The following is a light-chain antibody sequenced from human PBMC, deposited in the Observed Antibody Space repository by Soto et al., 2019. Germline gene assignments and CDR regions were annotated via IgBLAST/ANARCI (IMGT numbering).Light chain of an antibody. CDR2: KAS. V-gene: IGKV1-5*03. CDR3: QQLNSYPLT. J-gene: IGKJ4*01. Sequence: DIQMTQSPSTLSASVGDRVTITCRASQTISTLLAWYQQRPGKAPNLLIYKASSLESGVPSRFSGSGSGTEFTLTISSLQPDDFATYYCQQLNSYPLTFGGGTKVEIK. CDR1: QTISTL.